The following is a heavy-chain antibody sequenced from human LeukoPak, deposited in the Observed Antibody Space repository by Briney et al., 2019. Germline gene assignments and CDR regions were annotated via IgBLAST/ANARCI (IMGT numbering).Heavy chain of an antibody. CDR1: GGTFSSYA. CDR2: ISAYNGNT. V-gene: IGHV1-18*01. Sequence: ASVKVSCKASGGTFSSYAISWVRRAPGQGLEWMGWISAYNGNTNYAQKLQGRVTMTTDTSTSTAYMELRSLRSDDTAVYYCARDYDYVWGSYRHTGYYWGQGTLVTVSS. J-gene: IGHJ4*02. D-gene: IGHD3-16*02. CDR3: ARDYDYVWGSYRHTGYY.